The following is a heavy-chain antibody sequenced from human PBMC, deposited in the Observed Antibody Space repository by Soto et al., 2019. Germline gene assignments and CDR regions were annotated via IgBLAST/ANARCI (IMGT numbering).Heavy chain of an antibody. Sequence: PGGSLRLSCAASGFTFSLYAMHWVRQAPGKGLEWVAVISDDGNTKYFADSVRGRFTVPRDNSQSTLYLQMSSLRPEDTAVYFCARDPGGYPLGTFNVWGLGITVTVS. D-gene: IGHD2-8*02. J-gene: IGHJ3*01. CDR2: ISDDGNTK. CDR1: GFTFSLYA. V-gene: IGHV3-30-3*01. CDR3: ARDPGGYPLGTFNV.